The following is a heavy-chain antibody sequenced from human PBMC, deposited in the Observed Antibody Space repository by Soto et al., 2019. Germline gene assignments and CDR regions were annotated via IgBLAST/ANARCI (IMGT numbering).Heavy chain of an antibody. CDR3: ARDREGGWLVISHDFDY. CDR1: GFTVSSYA. J-gene: IGHJ4*02. CDR2: ISYDGSNK. V-gene: IGHV3-30-3*01. D-gene: IGHD6-19*01. Sequence: QVQLVESGGGVVQPGRSLRLSCAASGFTVSSYAMHWVRQAPGKGLEWVAVISYDGSNKYYADSVKGRFTISRDNSKNTLYLQMNRLRAEDTAVYYCARDREGGWLVISHDFDYWGQGTLVTVSS.